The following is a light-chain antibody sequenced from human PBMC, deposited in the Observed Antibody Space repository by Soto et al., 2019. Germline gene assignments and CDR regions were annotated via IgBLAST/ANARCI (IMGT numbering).Light chain of an antibody. J-gene: IGKJ1*01. Sequence: DIFNITFRASQTVSSYLNWYQKKPGTVPKLLIYATSNLQSGVPPRFSGSGSGTDFNLAISSLQPEDSATYECLQEINYTWTVGQGTKVDIK. CDR2: ATS. V-gene: IGKV1-6*01. CDR1: QTVSSY. CDR3: LQEINYTWT.